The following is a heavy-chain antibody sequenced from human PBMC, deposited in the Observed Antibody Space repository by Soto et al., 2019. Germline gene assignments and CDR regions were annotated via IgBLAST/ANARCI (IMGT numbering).Heavy chain of an antibody. CDR1: GFTFSSYS. Sequence: EGSLRLSCAASGFTFSSYSMNWVRQAPGKGLEWVSSISSSSSYIYYADSVKGRFTISRDNAKNSLYLQMNSLRAEDTAVYYCARDRDSIAVAGTSGYYYYMDVWGKGTTVTVSS. CDR3: ARDRDSIAVAGTSGYYYYMDV. J-gene: IGHJ6*03. CDR2: ISSSSSYI. D-gene: IGHD6-19*01. V-gene: IGHV3-21*01.